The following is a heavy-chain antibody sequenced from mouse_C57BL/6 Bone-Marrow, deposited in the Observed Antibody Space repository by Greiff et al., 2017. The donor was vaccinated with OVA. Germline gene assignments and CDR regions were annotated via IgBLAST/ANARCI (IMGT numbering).Heavy chain of an antibody. CDR1: GYTFTSYD. CDR2: IYPRDGSP. D-gene: IGHD2-4*01. V-gene: IGHV1-85*01. CDR3: ARHYDYDEGWD. Sequence: VQLQQSGPELVKPGASVKLSCKASGYTFTSYDINWVKQRPGQGLEWIGWIYPRDGSPKYNEKFKGKATLTVDTSSSTAYMELHSLTSEDSAVYFCARHYDYDEGWDWGQGTLVTVSA. J-gene: IGHJ3*01.